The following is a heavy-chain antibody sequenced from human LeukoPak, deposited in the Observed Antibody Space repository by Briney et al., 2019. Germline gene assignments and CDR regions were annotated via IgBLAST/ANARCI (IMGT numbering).Heavy chain of an antibody. V-gene: IGHV4-34*01. CDR3: ASGDTAMVHYD. Sequence: SETLSLTCVVYGGSFRGYYWSWIRQPPGKGLEWIGEINHSGSTNYNPSLKSRVTISVDTSKNQFSLKLSSVTAADTAVYYCASGDTAMVHYDWGQGTLVTVSS. D-gene: IGHD5-18*01. CDR1: GGSFRGYY. J-gene: IGHJ4*02. CDR2: INHSGST.